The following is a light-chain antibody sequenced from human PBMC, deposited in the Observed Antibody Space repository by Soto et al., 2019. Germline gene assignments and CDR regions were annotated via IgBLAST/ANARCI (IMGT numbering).Light chain of an antibody. J-gene: IGKJ2*01. CDR3: QQSYGTPYT. CDR1: QSISSF. Sequence: DIPMTQSPSSLSASVGDRVTITCRASQSISSFLNWYQQKPGKAPKLLIYTASSLQSVVASRFSGSGSGTDFTLTISSLQPEDFATYYCQQSYGTPYTFGQGTKLAIK. CDR2: TAS. V-gene: IGKV1-39*01.